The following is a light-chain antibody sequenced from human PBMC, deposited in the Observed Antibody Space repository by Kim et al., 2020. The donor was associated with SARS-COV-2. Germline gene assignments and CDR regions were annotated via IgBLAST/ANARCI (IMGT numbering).Light chain of an antibody. Sequence: LSPGESATLSCRASDSVSNNFLAWYQQKPGQAPRILIYAVSTRASGIPDRFSGSGFGTDFTLTISILEPEDFAVYYCQQYGSSLYTFGQGTKLEI. J-gene: IGKJ2*01. CDR2: AVS. CDR1: DSVSNNF. CDR3: QQYGSSLYT. V-gene: IGKV3-20*01.